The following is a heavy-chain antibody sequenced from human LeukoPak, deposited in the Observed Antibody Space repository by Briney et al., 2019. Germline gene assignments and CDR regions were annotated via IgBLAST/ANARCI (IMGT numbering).Heavy chain of an antibody. J-gene: IGHJ3*02. CDR2: IYYSGST. V-gene: IGHV4-61*05. CDR1: GGSISTSNYC. Sequence: SETLSLTCTVSGGSISTSNYCWGWVRQPPGRGLEWIGYIYYSGSTNYNPSLKSRVTISVDTSKNQFSLKLSSVTAADTAVYYCARGDYYGSGSYAFDIWGQGTMVTVSS. CDR3: ARGDYYGSGSYAFDI. D-gene: IGHD3-10*01.